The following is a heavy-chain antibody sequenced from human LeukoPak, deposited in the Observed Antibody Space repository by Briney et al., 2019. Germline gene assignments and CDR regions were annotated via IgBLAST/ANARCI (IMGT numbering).Heavy chain of an antibody. Sequence: GGSLRLSCAASGFTFSSYTMSWVRQAPGKGLEWVASISSRGNYRYYADSVKGRFTISRDNAKNSLYLQMNSLRAEDTAVYYCARDISYDSSGSILDYWGQGTRVTVSS. CDR1: GFTFSSYT. D-gene: IGHD3-22*01. CDR3: ARDISYDSSGSILDY. J-gene: IGHJ4*02. V-gene: IGHV3-21*01. CDR2: ISSRGNYR.